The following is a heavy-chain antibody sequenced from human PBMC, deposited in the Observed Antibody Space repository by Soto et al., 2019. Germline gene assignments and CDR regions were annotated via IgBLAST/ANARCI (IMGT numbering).Heavy chain of an antibody. D-gene: IGHD3-3*01. CDR2: IHYSGST. J-gene: IGHJ2*01. Sequence: SETLSLPCTGSGGFISNKGYYWGWIRQPPGKGLEGVGRIHYSGSTYDNPSLKRRVTISVDTSKNQLSLKLESVTAADTAVYYCARHVSLGFFFYRYGDQLDLHSSPTRRSSDL. CDR3: ARHVSLGFFFYRYGDQLDLHSSPTRRSSDL. V-gene: IGHV4-39*01. CDR1: GGFISNKGYY.